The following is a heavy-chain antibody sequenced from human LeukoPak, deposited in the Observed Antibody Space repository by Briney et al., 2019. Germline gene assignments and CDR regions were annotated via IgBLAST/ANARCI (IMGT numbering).Heavy chain of an antibody. Sequence: SGTLSLTCAVSGGSISSSNWWSWVRQPPGKGLEWIGEIYHSGSTNYNPSLKSRVTISVDTSKNQFSLKLSSVTAADTAVYYCARSWGLVGQWLVPDYDYYYYMDVWGKGTTVTVSS. V-gene: IGHV4-4*02. D-gene: IGHD6-19*01. CDR2: IYHSGST. J-gene: IGHJ6*03. CDR1: GGSISSSNW. CDR3: ARSWGLVGQWLVPDYDYYYYMDV.